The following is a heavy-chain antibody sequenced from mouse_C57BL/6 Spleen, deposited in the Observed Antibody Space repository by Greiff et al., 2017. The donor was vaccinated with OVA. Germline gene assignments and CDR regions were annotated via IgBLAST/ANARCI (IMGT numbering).Heavy chain of an antibody. J-gene: IGHJ4*01. CDR1: GFTFSDYG. CDR3: AKGGVYAMDD. Sequence: EVKLVESGGGLVKPGGSLKLSCAASGFTFSDYGMHWVRQAPEKGLEWVAYISRGSSTIYYADTVKGRFTISRDNAKNTLFLQMTSLRSEDTAMYYCAKGGVYAMDDWGQGTSVTVSS. V-gene: IGHV5-17*01. CDR2: ISRGSSTI.